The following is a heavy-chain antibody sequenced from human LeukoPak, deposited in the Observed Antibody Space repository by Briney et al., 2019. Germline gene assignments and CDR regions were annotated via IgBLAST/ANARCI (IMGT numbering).Heavy chain of an antibody. D-gene: IGHD3-10*01. V-gene: IGHV1-2*02. Sequence: GASVKVSCKASGYTFTGYYMHWVRQAPGQGLEWMGWINPNSGGTNYAQKFQGRVTMTRDTSISTAYMELSSLRSEDMAVYYCARGQYGSGSYGAFDIWGQGTMVTVSS. J-gene: IGHJ3*02. CDR1: GYTFTGYY. CDR2: INPNSGGT. CDR3: ARGQYGSGSYGAFDI.